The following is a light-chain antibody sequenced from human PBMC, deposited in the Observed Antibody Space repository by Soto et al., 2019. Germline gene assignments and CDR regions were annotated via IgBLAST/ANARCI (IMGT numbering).Light chain of an antibody. V-gene: IGKV3-15*01. CDR2: RAS. CDR1: QSVSDN. CDR3: QQYNSWPIT. J-gene: IGKJ5*01. Sequence: EVLMTQSPDTLYVSPGERVTLSCRASQSVSDNLAWYQQKPGQGPRLLVYRASTRTLGIPARFSGSESGTEFTLTISSLQSEDFVVYYCQQYNSWPITFGQGTRLEI.